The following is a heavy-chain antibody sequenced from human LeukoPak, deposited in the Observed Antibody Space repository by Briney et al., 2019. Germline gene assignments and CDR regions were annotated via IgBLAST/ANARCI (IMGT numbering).Heavy chain of an antibody. Sequence: ASVKVSCKASGYTFTGYYMHWVRQAPGQGLEWMGWINPNSGGTNYAQKFQGRVTMTRDTSISTAYMELSRLRSDDTAVYYCARVSMVRGVIYYYGMDAWGQGTTVTVSS. CDR1: GYTFTGYY. V-gene: IGHV1-2*02. D-gene: IGHD3-10*01. J-gene: IGHJ6*02. CDR3: ARVSMVRGVIYYYGMDA. CDR2: INPNSGGT.